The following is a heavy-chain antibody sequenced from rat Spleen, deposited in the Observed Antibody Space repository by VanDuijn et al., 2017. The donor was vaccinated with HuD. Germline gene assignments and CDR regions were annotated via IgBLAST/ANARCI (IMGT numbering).Heavy chain of an antibody. CDR3: TRHGGLRNWFAY. Sequence: EVQLVESGGGLVQPGRSMKLSCAASGFTYRNFYMAWVRQAPTRGLEWVASISPGGGDTYYRVSVKGRFTISRDNAISTLYLQMDSLRSEDTATYYCTRHGGLRNWFAYWGQGTLVTVSP. D-gene: IGHD1-11*01. CDR1: GFTYRNFY. J-gene: IGHJ3*01. CDR2: ISPGGGDT. V-gene: IGHV5-25*01.